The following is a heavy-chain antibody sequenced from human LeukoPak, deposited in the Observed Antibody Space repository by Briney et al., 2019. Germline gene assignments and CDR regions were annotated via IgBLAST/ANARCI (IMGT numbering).Heavy chain of an antibody. D-gene: IGHD5-18*01. CDR3: ARDEAMAHYY. Sequence: GGSLRLSCAASGFTFSSYWMHWVRQAPGKGLEWVSSISSSSSYIYYADSVKGRFTISRDNAKNSLYLQMNSLRAEDTAVYYCARDEAMAHYYWGQGTLVTVSS. CDR1: GFTFSSYW. CDR2: ISSSSSYI. V-gene: IGHV3-21*01. J-gene: IGHJ4*02.